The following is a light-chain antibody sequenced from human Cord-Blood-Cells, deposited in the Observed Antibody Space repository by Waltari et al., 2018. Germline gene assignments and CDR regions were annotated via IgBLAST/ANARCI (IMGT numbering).Light chain of an antibody. J-gene: IGLJ3*02. CDR3: SSYAGSNNLV. Sequence: QSALTQPPSASGSPGQSVTISCTGPSSDVGGYKYVYCYQQHPGKAPKLMIYEVSKRPSGVPDRFSGSKSGNTASLTVSGLQAEDEADYYCSSYAGSNNLVFGGGTKLTVL. CDR2: EVS. V-gene: IGLV2-8*01. CDR1: SSDVGGYKY.